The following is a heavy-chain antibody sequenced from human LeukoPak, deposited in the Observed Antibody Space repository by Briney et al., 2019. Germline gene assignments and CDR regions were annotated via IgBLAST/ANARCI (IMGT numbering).Heavy chain of an antibody. Sequence: PSETLSLTCAVYGGSFSGYYWSRIRQPPGKGLEWIGEINYSGGTNYNPSLGTRVTISMDTSKNQFSLKLTSVTAADTAVYYCAKAPPGKGALDIWGQGTMVTVSS. CDR2: INYSGGT. J-gene: IGHJ3*02. D-gene: IGHD1-26*01. V-gene: IGHV4-34*01. CDR3: AKAPPGKGALDI. CDR1: GGSFSGYY.